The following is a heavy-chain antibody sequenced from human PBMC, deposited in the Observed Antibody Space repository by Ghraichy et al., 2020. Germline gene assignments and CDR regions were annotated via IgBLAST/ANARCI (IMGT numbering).Heavy chain of an antibody. CDR1: GYTFTSYG. D-gene: IGHD4-17*01. V-gene: IGHV1-18*01. CDR2: ISAYNGNT. Sequence: ASVKVSCKASGYTFTSYGISWVRQAAGQGLEWRGWISAYNGNTNYAQKLQGRVTMTTDTSTSTAYMELRSLRSDDTAVYYCERDPFRANTVTTFRYGMDVWGQGTTVTVSS. CDR3: ERDPFRANTVTTFRYGMDV. J-gene: IGHJ6*02.